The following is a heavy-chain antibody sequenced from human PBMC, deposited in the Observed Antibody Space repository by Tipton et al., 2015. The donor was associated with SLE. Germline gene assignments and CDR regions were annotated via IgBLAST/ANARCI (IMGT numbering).Heavy chain of an antibody. Sequence: TLSLTCTVSGGSISSHSYYWGWVRQPPGKGLEWIGSIYYSGSTYYNPSLKSRVTISLDTSKNQFSLKLSSVTAADTAVYYCARQPVYYYYYMDVWGKGTTVTVSS. CDR1: GGSISSHSYY. CDR2: IYYSGST. J-gene: IGHJ6*03. CDR3: ARQPVYYYYYMDV. V-gene: IGHV4-39*01.